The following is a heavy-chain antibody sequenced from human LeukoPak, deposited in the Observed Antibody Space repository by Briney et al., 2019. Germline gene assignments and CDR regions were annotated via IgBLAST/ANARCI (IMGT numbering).Heavy chain of an antibody. CDR2: VYTSGST. Sequence: SETLSLTCTVSGGSMSSGSYYWSWIRQPAGKGLEWIGRVYTSGSTNYNPSLKSRVTISVDTSKNQFSLKMSSVTAADTAVYYCAREWGSGRWLQSHQGMGFDYWGQGTLVTVSS. CDR1: GGSMSSGSYY. CDR3: AREWGSGRWLQSHQGMGFDY. D-gene: IGHD5-24*01. J-gene: IGHJ4*02. V-gene: IGHV4-61*02.